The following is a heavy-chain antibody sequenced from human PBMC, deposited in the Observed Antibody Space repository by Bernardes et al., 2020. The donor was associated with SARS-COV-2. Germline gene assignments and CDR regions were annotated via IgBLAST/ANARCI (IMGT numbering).Heavy chain of an antibody. CDR3: ARGGYSTRNYYYYGMDV. D-gene: IGHD5-18*01. J-gene: IGHJ6*02. V-gene: IGHV1-69*13. CDR2: IIPIFGTA. Sequence: SVKVSCKASGGTFSSYAIIWVRQAPGQGLEWMGGIIPIFGTANYAQKFQGRVTITADESTSTAYMELSSLRSEDTAVYYCARGGYSTRNYYYYGMDVWGQGTTVTVSS. CDR1: GGTFSSYA.